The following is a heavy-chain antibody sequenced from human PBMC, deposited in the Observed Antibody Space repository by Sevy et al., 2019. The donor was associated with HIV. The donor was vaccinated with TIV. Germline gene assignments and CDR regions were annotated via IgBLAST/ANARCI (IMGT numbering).Heavy chain of an antibody. J-gene: IGHJ4*02. CDR2: INPDSGGP. V-gene: IGHV1-2*02. Sequence: ASVKVSCKASGYTFTGYYMHWVRQAPGQGLEWMGWINPDSGGPNYAPKFQGRVTLTMDTSISKAYMEMSRLKSDDTAVYYCVRDDRDGYFDYWGQGTLVTVSS. CDR3: VRDDRDGYFDY. CDR1: GYTFTGYY.